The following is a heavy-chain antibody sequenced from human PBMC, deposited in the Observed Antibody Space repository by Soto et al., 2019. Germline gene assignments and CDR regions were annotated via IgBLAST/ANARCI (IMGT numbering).Heavy chain of an antibody. CDR2: IYYSGTT. J-gene: IGHJ4*02. Sequence: QVQLQESGPGLVKPSETLSLICTVSGGSISPYYWSWIRQPPGKGLEWIGYIYYSGTTKYNPSLKSRVTISVDTSKNHFSLKLSSVTAADTAVYYCVRVGGYYGDYPNFDYWGQGTLVTVSP. CDR3: VRVGGYYGDYPNFDY. D-gene: IGHD4-17*01. CDR1: GGSISPYY. V-gene: IGHV4-59*01.